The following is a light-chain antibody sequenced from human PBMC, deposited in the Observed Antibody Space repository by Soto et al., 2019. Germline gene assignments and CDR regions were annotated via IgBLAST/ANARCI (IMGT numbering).Light chain of an antibody. Sequence: QSVLTQPPSMSGAPGQRVTISCTGSSSNIGAGYDVHWYRQLPGTAPKLLIYGNSNRPSGVPYRISGSKSGTSASLAISGLQAEDEADYYCAAWDDSLSGPRVFGGGTQLTVL. V-gene: IGLV1-40*01. CDR1: SSNIGAGYD. CDR2: GNS. CDR3: AAWDDSLSGPRV. J-gene: IGLJ3*02.